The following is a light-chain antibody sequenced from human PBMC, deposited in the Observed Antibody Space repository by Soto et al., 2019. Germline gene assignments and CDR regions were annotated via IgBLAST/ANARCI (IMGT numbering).Light chain of an antibody. CDR1: QSVSRW. CDR3: QQYNSDSSPS. J-gene: IGKJ2*01. Sequence: DIQMTQSPSTLSASVGHRVTITCRASQSVSRWLAWYQQRPGKAPKLLIYDASSLARGVPSRFSGRGSGTEFEHTISSLQPAAVATYYCQQYNSDSSPSVGQGTKLEIK. CDR2: DAS. V-gene: IGKV1-5*01.